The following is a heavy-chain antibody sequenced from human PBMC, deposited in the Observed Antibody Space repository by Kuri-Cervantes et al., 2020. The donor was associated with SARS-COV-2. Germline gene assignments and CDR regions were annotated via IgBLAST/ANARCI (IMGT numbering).Heavy chain of an antibody. CDR2: IIHSGST. V-gene: IGHV4-34*01. J-gene: IGHJ4*02. CDR1: AGSFSGYY. D-gene: IGHD6-13*01. Sequence: SQTLSLTCAVSAGSFSGYYWSCVRQPPGKGLEWIGEIIHSGSTNYNPSIKSRVTISVDTSNNQFSLKLSSVTAADTAVYYCARGRIAAAGKTFDSWGQGTLVTVSS. CDR3: ARGRIAAAGKTFDS.